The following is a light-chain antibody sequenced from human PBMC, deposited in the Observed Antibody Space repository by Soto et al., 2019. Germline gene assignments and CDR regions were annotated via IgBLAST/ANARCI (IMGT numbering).Light chain of an antibody. J-gene: IGLJ7*01. CDR2: YDS. Sequence: SYELTQPPSVSVAPGKTARITCGGNNIGSRNVHWYQQKPGQAPVLVIYYDSDRPSGIPERFSGSNSGNTATLTISRVEAGDEADYFCQVWDSRGAVFGGGTQLTVL. V-gene: IGLV3-21*04. CDR1: NIGSRN. CDR3: QVWDSRGAV.